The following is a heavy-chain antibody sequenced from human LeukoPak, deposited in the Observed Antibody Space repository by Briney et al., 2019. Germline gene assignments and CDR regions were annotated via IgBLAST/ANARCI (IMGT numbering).Heavy chain of an antibody. J-gene: IGHJ4*02. V-gene: IGHV3-23*01. D-gene: IGHD6-13*01. Sequence: GGSLRLSCAASGLTFKSYAMSWVGQAPGNGLEGGSGISTSGDSTYYADSVKGRFTISRDKSKNTLYLQMNSLRAEDTAVYYCALMYSSSWYTVDYWGQGTLVTVSS. CDR1: GLTFKSYA. CDR2: ISTSGDST. CDR3: ALMYSSSWYTVDY.